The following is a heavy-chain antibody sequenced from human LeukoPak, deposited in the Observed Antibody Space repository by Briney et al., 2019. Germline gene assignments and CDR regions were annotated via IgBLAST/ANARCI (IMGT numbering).Heavy chain of an antibody. CDR3: ATDKLDYYDSSGYYPFDY. V-gene: IGHV1-24*01. Sequence: GASVKVSCKVSGYTLTELSMHWVRQAPGEGPEWMGGFDPEDGETIYAQKFQGRVTMTEDTSTDTAYMELSSLRSEDTAVYYCATDKLDYYDSSGYYPFDYWGQGTLVTVSS. CDR1: GYTLTELS. J-gene: IGHJ4*02. CDR2: FDPEDGET. D-gene: IGHD3-22*01.